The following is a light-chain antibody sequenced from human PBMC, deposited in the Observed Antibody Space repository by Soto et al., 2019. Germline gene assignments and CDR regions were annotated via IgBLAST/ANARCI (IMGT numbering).Light chain of an antibody. CDR3: QQRSNIFT. V-gene: IGKV3-11*01. Sequence: EIVLTQSPATLSLSPGEAATLSCRASQSVSSFLAWYQQKPGQAPRLLIYDASKRATGIPARFSGSGSGTDFTHTISSLEPEDFAVYYCQQRSNIFTFGPGTKVDIK. CDR1: QSVSSF. CDR2: DAS. J-gene: IGKJ3*01.